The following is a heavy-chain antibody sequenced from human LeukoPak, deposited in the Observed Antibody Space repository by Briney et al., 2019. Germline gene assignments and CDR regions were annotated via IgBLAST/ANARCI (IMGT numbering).Heavy chain of an antibody. D-gene: IGHD1-1*01. V-gene: IGHV3-30*01. CDR1: GFTFSSYA. J-gene: IGHJ5*02. CDR2: ISYDGSNK. Sequence: GGSLRLSCAASGFTFSSYAMHWVRQAPGKGLEWVAVISYDGSNKYYADSVKGRFTISRDNSKNTLYPQMNSLRAEDTAVYYCARDQDDWNDGVSGWFDPWGQGTLVTVSS. CDR3: ARDQDDWNDGVSGWFDP.